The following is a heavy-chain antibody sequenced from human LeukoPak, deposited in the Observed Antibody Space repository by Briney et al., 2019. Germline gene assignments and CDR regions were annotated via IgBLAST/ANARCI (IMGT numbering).Heavy chain of an antibody. CDR3: TTDQSY. J-gene: IGHJ4*02. CDR2: IKSRADGGTA. Sequence: GGSLRLSCAASGFTFSSYAMSWVRQAPGKGLEWVGRIKSRADGGTADYAAPVKGRFTISRDDSKNTLHLQMNSLKTDDTAVYYCTTDQSYWGQGTLVIVSS. V-gene: IGHV3-15*01. CDR1: GFTFSSYA.